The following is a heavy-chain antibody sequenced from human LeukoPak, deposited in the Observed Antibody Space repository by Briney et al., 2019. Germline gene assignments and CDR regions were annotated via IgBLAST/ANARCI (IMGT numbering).Heavy chain of an antibody. J-gene: IGHJ4*02. V-gene: IGHV1-46*01. D-gene: IGHD2-15*01. Sequence: ASVKASCKASGYTFTGYYIHWVRQAPGQGLEWMGIINPSGGNTNYARKFQGRVTMTRDTSTSTVYMELSSLRSEDTAMYYCAREEDGGYFDYWGREPWSPSPQ. CDR2: INPSGGNT. CDR3: AREEDGGYFDY. CDR1: GYTFTGYY.